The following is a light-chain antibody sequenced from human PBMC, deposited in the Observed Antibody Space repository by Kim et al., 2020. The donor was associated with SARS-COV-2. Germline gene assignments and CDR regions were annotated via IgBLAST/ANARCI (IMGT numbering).Light chain of an antibody. CDR2: KAS. CDR3: QQYSSYPYT. J-gene: IGKJ2*01. V-gene: IGKV1-5*03. CDR1: QSIINY. Sequence: ASVRDRDTITCRASQSIINYLAWYQQKPGKAPKFLIYKASSLESGVPSRFSVSGYGTEFTLTISSLQPDDLATYYCQQYSSYPYTFGQGTKLGI.